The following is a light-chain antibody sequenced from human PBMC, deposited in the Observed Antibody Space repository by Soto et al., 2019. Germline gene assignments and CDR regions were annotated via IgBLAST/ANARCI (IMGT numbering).Light chain of an antibody. CDR2: DVS. CDR3: CSYAGTVAWV. Sequence: QSALTQPRSVSGSPGQSATISCTGTNSDVGGYNYVSWYQQHPGRAPKLIIYDVSKRPSGVPDRFSGSKSGNTASLTISGLQAEDEAAYYCCSYAGTVAWVFGGGTKVTVL. J-gene: IGLJ3*02. V-gene: IGLV2-11*01. CDR1: NSDVGGYNY.